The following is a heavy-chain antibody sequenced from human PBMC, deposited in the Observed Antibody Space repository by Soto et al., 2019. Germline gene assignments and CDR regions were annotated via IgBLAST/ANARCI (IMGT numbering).Heavy chain of an antibody. Sequence: EVQLLESGGGLVQPGGSLTLSCAASGFTFSSYAMSWVRQAPGKGLEWVSAISGGGNDRFYADSVRGRFTSSRENSKNTLYLHMNSLRAEDTAVHYCARSLFIASADTEPFASWGQGTLVTVSS. CDR3: ARSLFIASADTEPFAS. CDR2: ISGGGNDR. J-gene: IGHJ4*02. D-gene: IGHD6-13*01. V-gene: IGHV3-23*01. CDR1: GFTFSSYA.